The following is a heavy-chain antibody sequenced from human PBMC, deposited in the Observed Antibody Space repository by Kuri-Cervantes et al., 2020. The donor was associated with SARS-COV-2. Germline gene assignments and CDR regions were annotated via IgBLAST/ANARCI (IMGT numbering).Heavy chain of an antibody. D-gene: IGHD2-15*01. V-gene: IGHV3-33*01. Sequence: AGSLRLSCAASGFTFSSYGMHWVRQAPGKGLEWVAVIWYDGSNKYYADSVKGRFTISRDNSKNTLYLQMNSLRAEDTAVYYCARDRARVVVAATPVGYWGQGTLVTVSS. CDR3: ARDRARVVVAATPVGY. J-gene: IGHJ4*02. CDR2: IWYDGSNK. CDR1: GFTFSSYG.